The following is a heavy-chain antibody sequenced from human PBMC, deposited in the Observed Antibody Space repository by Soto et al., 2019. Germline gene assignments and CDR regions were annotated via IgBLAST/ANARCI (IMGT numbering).Heavy chain of an antibody. CDR2: INAGNGNT. D-gene: IGHD2-15*01. V-gene: IGHV1-3*01. J-gene: IGHJ4*02. CDR1: GYTFTSYA. CDR3: ARAYCSGGSCYPIDY. Sequence: ASVKVSCKASGYTFTSYAMHWVRQAPGQMLEWMGWINAGNGNTKYSQKFQGRVTITRDTSASTAYMELSSLRSEDTAVYYCARAYCSGGSCYPIDYWGQGTLVTVSS.